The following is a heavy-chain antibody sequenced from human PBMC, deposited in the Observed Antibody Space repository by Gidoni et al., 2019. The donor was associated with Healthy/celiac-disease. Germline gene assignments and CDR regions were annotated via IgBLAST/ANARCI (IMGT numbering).Heavy chain of an antibody. V-gene: IGHV3-21*01. CDR1: GFTCSSYS. D-gene: IGHD3-22*01. J-gene: IGHJ4*02. CDR2: ISSSSSYI. CDR3: AREEDSSGYYNIDY. Sequence: EVQLVESGGGLVKPGGSLRLSCAASGFTCSSYSMNWVRQALGKGLEWVSSISSSSSYIYYADSVKGRFTISRDNAKNSLYLQMNSLRAEDTAVYYCAREEDSSGYYNIDYWGQGTLVTVSS.